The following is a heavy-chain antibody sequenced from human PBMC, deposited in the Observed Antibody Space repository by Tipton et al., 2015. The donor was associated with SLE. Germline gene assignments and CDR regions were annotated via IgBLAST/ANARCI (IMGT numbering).Heavy chain of an antibody. J-gene: IGHJ6*02. CDR3: ARVIPAPTYGLDV. CDR1: GFTFSNYA. V-gene: IGHV3-30*04. Sequence: SLRLSCAASGFTFSNYAMHWVRQAPGKGLEWVALISYDGSNKYYADSVKGRFTISRDNSKNTLYVQMNSLRAEDTSVYYCARVIPAPTYGLDVWGQGPTVTVSS. CDR2: ISYDGSNK. D-gene: IGHD2-2*02.